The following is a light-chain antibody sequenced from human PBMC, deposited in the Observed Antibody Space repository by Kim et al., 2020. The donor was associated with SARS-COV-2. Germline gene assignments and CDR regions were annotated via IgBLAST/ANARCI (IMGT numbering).Light chain of an antibody. V-gene: IGKV4-1*01. CDR1: QSVLYSSNNKNY. CDR2: WAS. CDR3: QQYYLTPPWT. Sequence: ATINCKSSQSVLYSSNNKNYLTWYQQKPRQPPKLLIYWASTRASGVPDRFSGSGSGTDFTLTISSLQAEDVAVYYCQQYYLTPPWTFGQGTKLEI. J-gene: IGKJ1*01.